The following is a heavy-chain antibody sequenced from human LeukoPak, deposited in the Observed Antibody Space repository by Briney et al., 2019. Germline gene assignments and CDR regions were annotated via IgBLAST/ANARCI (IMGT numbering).Heavy chain of an antibody. CDR2: IYPGDSDT. CDR3: ARRASGYEQPFDY. D-gene: IGHD5-12*01. Sequence: GESLKISCKGSGYSFTSNWIGWVRQMPGKGLECMGIIYPGDSDTRYSPSFQGQVTISADKSISTAYLQWSSLKASDTAIYYCARRASGYEQPFDYWGQGTLVTVSS. J-gene: IGHJ4*02. CDR1: GYSFTSNW. V-gene: IGHV5-51*01.